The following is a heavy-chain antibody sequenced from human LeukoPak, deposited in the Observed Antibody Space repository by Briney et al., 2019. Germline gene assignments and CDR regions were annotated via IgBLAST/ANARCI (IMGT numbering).Heavy chain of an antibody. J-gene: IGHJ4*02. D-gene: IGHD5-24*01. Sequence: GGSLRLSCAASGFTFSSYSMNWVRQAPGKGLEWVAVISYDGSDKYYADSVKGRFTISRDNSKNTLYLQMNSLRAEDTAVYYCARARDGYNPCFDYWGQGTLVTVSS. CDR1: GFTFSSYS. V-gene: IGHV3-30*03. CDR2: ISYDGSDK. CDR3: ARARDGYNPCFDY.